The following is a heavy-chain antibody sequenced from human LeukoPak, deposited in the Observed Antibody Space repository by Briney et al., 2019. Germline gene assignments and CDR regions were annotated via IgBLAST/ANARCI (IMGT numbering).Heavy chain of an antibody. J-gene: IGHJ4*02. D-gene: IGHD2-2*01. CDR1: EFTLIRYW. CDR2: INQDGSEK. Sequence: GGSLRLSCAASEFTLIRYWMAWVRQAPGKGLAGVANINQDGSEKYYVDSVKGRFTISRDNAKNSLYLQMNSLRAEDTAVYYCARDGGYCSSTSCFYFDYWGQGTLVTVSS. CDR3: ARDGGYCSSTSCFYFDY. V-gene: IGHV3-7*01.